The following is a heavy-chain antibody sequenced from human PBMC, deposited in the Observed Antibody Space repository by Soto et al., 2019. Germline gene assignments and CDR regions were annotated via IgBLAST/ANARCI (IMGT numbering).Heavy chain of an antibody. CDR2: IYHGGNT. J-gene: IGHJ5*01. CDR3: ARHSSYYYDSSAYYDS. D-gene: IGHD3-22*01. Sequence: QVHLQESGPRLVQSSGTLSLTCGVSGAPISTGNWWTWVRQSPGKGLEWIGEIYHGGNTNYRPSLKRRVTISVDKSKSQFSLRLTSVTAADTAVYYCARHSSYYYDSSAYYDSWGQGMLVTVSS. V-gene: IGHV4-4*02. CDR1: GAPISTGNW.